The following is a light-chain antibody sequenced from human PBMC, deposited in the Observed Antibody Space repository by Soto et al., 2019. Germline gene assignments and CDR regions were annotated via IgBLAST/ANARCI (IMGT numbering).Light chain of an antibody. Sequence: QSVLTQPPSVSAAPGQQVTISCSGSSSNIGDNYVSCYQHIPGTAPKLVVYDNDRRPSGIPGRFSGSKSGTSATLVITGLQTGDEADYYCGTWDDRLDGNYVFGTGTKRTVL. CDR3: GTWDDRLDGNYV. CDR1: SSNIGDNY. CDR2: DND. J-gene: IGLJ1*01. V-gene: IGLV1-51*01.